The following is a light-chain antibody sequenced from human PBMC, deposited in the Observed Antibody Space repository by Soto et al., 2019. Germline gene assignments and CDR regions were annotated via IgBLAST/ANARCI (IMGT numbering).Light chain of an antibody. J-gene: IGKJ4*01. CDR1: QSLLHGDGYNY. V-gene: IGKV2-28*01. Sequence: DIVMTQSPLSLPVTPGEPASISCRSSQSLLHGDGYNYLDWYLQKPGQPPQLLIYLGSNRASGVPDRFSGSGSGTDFTLNISRVEAEDVGVYYCMQALQTPLTFGEGTKVDIK. CDR2: LGS. CDR3: MQALQTPLT.